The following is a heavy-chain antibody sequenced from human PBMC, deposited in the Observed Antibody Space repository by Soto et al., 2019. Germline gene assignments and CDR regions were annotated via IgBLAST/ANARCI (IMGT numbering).Heavy chain of an antibody. CDR3: ANDGDIVLTALGYGMDV. J-gene: IGHJ6*02. CDR1: GGSISSGDYF. D-gene: IGHD2-8*01. CDR2: IHYSGST. Sequence: QVQLQESGPGLVKPSQTLSLTCTVSGGSISSGDYFWSWIRQPPGKGLEWIGYIHYSGSTYYNPSLKSRVTMSVDTSKNQFSLKLSSVAAADTSGYFCANDGDIVLTALGYGMDVWGQGTTVTVTS. V-gene: IGHV4-30-4*01.